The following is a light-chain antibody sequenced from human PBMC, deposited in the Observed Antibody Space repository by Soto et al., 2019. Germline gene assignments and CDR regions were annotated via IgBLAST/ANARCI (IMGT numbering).Light chain of an antibody. V-gene: IGLV1-44*01. Sequence: QSVLTQPPSASGTPGQRVTISCSGSSSNVGSYTVYWYQQLPGTAPKVLIYSGNRRPSGVPARFSGSKSGTSASLAISGLQSEDEADYYCAAWDDSLNGVVFGGGIKLTVL. CDR2: SGN. J-gene: IGLJ2*01. CDR1: SSNVGSYT. CDR3: AAWDDSLNGVV.